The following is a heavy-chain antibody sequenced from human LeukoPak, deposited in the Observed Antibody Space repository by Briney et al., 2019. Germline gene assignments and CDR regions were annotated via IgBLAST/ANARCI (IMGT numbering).Heavy chain of an antibody. D-gene: IGHD2-15*01. CDR1: GFTFSDYY. CDR3: AKSGLNRFDY. CDR2: ISSSGSTK. Sequence: PGGSLRLSCAASGFTFSDYYMSWIRQAPGKGLEWVSYISSSGSTKYYADSVKGRFTISRDNSKNTLYLQMNSLRVEDTAVYYCAKSGLNRFDYWGQGTLVTVSS. J-gene: IGHJ4*02. V-gene: IGHV3-11*01.